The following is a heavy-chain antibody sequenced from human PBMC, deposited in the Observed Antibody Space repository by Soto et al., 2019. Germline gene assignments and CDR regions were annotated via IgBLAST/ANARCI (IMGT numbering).Heavy chain of an antibody. D-gene: IGHD1-26*01. CDR1: GFTFTSSA. J-gene: IGHJ6*02. Sequence: SVKVSCKASGFTFTSSAVQWVRQARGQRLEWIGWIVVGSGNTNYAQKFQERVTITRDMSTSTAYMELSSLRSEDTAVYYCAAVGSGGSYVDYYCGMDVWGQGTTVTVSS. V-gene: IGHV1-58*01. CDR2: IVVGSGNT. CDR3: AAVGSGGSYVDYYCGMDV.